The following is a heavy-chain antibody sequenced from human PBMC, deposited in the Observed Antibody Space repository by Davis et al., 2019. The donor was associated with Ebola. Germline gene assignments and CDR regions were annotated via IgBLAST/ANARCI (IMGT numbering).Heavy chain of an antibody. V-gene: IGHV3-30*03. Sequence: GESLKIPCVTSQFTLGSYGMHWVRQAPGKGLEWVAVISHDGSETHYADPVKGRFIVSRENSKSSLYLQMNSLRPEDTAMYYCAGQGYCSSVMCNHAPSGDWGQGTLVTVSS. J-gene: IGHJ4*02. CDR2: ISHDGSET. D-gene: IGHD2-15*01. CDR1: QFTLGSYG. CDR3: AGQGYCSSVMCNHAPSGD.